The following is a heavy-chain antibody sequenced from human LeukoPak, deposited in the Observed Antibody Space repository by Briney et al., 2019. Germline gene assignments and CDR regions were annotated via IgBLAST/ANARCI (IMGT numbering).Heavy chain of an antibody. Sequence: PGGSLSLSCAASGFTFSHYEMNWVRQAPRKGLEWLSYISSSGSPIYEADSVKGRFAISRDNAKNSLYLQMNSLRAEDTAVYYCAKGFNGVVVDLDYWGQGTLVTVSS. D-gene: IGHD2-15*01. CDR2: ISSSGSPI. J-gene: IGHJ4*02. V-gene: IGHV3-48*03. CDR1: GFTFSHYE. CDR3: AKGFNGVVVDLDY.